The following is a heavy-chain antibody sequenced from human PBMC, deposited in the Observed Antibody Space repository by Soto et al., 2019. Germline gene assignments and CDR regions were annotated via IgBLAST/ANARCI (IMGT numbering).Heavy chain of an antibody. Sequence: PGGSLRLSCAASGFTFSSYGMHWVRQAPGKGLEWVAVISYDGSNKYYADSVKGRFTISRDNSKNTLYLQMNSLSADDTAVYYCAKGLSMVRGLFVLLPDGLDIWGQGTVVTVSS. V-gene: IGHV3-30*18. CDR2: ISYDGSNK. D-gene: IGHD3-10*01. J-gene: IGHJ3*02. CDR1: GFTFSSYG. CDR3: AKGLSMVRGLFVLLPDGLDI.